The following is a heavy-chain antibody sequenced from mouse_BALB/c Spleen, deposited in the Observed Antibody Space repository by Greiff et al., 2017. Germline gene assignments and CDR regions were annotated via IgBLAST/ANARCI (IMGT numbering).Heavy chain of an antibody. CDR3: TRSGITRFAY. V-gene: IGHV1S81*02. J-gene: IGHJ3*01. CDR1: GYTFTSYY. CDR2: INPSNGGT. D-gene: IGHD2-4*01. Sequence: LQESGAELVKPGASVKLSCKASGYTFTSYYMYWVKQRPGQGLEWIGEINPSNGGTNFNEKFKSKATLTVDKSSSTAYMQLSSLTSEDSAVYYCTRSGITRFAYWGQGTLVTVSA.